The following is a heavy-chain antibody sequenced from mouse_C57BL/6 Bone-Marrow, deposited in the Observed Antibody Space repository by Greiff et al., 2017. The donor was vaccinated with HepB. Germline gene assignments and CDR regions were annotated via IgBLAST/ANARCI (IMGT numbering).Heavy chain of an antibody. CDR1: GYAFTNYL. J-gene: IGHJ3*01. Sequence: QVQLQQSGAELVRPGTSVKVSCKASGYAFTNYLIEWVKQRPGQGLEWIGVINPGSGGTNYNEKFKGKATLTADKSSSTAYMQLSSLTSEDSAVYFCARDYGSPFAYWGQVTLVTVSA. CDR2: INPGSGGT. D-gene: IGHD1-1*01. CDR3: ARDYGSPFAY. V-gene: IGHV1-54*01.